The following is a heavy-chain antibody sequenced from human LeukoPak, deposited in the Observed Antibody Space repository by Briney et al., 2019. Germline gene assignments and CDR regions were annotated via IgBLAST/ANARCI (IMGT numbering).Heavy chain of an antibody. V-gene: IGHV4-4*07. CDR3: ARGGDYGDYVFHY. J-gene: IGHJ4*02. D-gene: IGHD4-17*01. Sequence: SETLSLTCTVSGDSISSAYWGWIRQSAGKGLEYIGRLYVNGSPNSNPSFKSRVTMSLDTSKNQFSLKLYSVTAADTAVYYCARGGDYGDYVFHYWGQGTLVTVSS. CDR1: GDSISSAY. CDR2: LYVNGSP.